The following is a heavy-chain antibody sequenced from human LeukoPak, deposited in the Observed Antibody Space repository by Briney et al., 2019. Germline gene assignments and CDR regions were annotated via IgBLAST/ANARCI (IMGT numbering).Heavy chain of an antibody. Sequence: PSETLSLTCTVSGGSISSSSYYWGWIRQPPGKGLEWIGSIYYSGSTYYNPSLKSRVTISVDTSKNQFSLKLSSVTAADTAVYYCARDIELMVYGRNRFDPWGQGTLVTVSS. CDR1: GGSISSSSYY. V-gene: IGHV4-39*02. CDR2: IYYSGST. J-gene: IGHJ5*02. CDR3: ARDIELMVYGRNRFDP. D-gene: IGHD2-8*01.